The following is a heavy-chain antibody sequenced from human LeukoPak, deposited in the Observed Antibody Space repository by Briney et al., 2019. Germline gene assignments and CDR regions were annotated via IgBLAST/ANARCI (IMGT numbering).Heavy chain of an antibody. CDR2: IYYSGST. CDR3: ARDYLSGSSFFGYYYYMDV. Sequence: PSETLSLTCTVSGGSISSSSYYWGWIRQPPGKGLEWIANIYYSGSTYYNPSLKSRVTISVDTSKNQFSLKLSSVTAADTAVYYCARDYLSGSSFFGYYYYMDVWGKGTTVTVSS. J-gene: IGHJ6*03. D-gene: IGHD6-13*01. CDR1: GGSISSSSYY. V-gene: IGHV4-39*07.